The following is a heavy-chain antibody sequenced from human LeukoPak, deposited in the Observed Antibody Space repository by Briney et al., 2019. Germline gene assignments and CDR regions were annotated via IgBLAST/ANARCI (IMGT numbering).Heavy chain of an antibody. Sequence: GGSLRLSCAASGFTFSSYAMSWVRQAPGKGLEWVSAISGSGGSTYYADSVKGRFTISRDNSKNTLYLQMNSLRAEDTAVYYCARSTQYSSGWYNYYYYGMDVWGQGTTVTVSS. J-gene: IGHJ6*02. CDR1: GFTFSSYA. CDR2: ISGSGGST. D-gene: IGHD6-19*01. V-gene: IGHV3-23*01. CDR3: ARSTQYSSGWYNYYYYGMDV.